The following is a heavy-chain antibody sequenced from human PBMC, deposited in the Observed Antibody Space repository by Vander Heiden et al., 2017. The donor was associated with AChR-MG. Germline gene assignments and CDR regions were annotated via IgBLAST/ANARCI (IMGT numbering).Heavy chain of an antibody. J-gene: IGHJ4*02. D-gene: IGHD3-3*01. CDR1: GLTLSSYG. V-gene: IGHV3-33*01. CDR2: IWYDGSNK. CDR3: ARDLRFLEWLFQH. Sequence: QVQLLESGGGVVQPGRSRRRSCAASGLTLSSYGMDWVRQAPGKGLELVAVIWYDGSNKYYADSVKGRFTISRDNSKNTLYLQMNSLRAEDTAVYYCARDLRFLEWLFQHWGQGTLVTVSS.